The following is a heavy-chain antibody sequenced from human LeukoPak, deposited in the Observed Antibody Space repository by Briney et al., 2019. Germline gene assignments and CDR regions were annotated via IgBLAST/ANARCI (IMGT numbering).Heavy chain of an antibody. V-gene: IGHV4-34*01. J-gene: IGHJ4*02. Sequence: SETLSLTCTVSGGSISSYYWSWIRQPPGKGLEWIGEINHSGSTNYNPSLKSRVTISVDTSKNQFSLKLSSVTAADTAVYYCASTTGKYWGQGTLVTVSS. CDR1: GGSISSYY. CDR3: ASTTGKY. CDR2: INHSGST. D-gene: IGHD4-17*01.